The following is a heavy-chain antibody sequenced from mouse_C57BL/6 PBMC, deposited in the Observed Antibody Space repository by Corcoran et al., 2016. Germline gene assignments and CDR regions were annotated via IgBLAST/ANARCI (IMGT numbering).Heavy chain of an antibody. CDR3: ARGPCYPFAY. CDR2: INTYSGVP. V-gene: IGHV9-3*01. Sequence: QIQLVQSGPELKKPGETVKISCKASGYTFTTYGMSWVKQAPGKGLKWMGWINTYSGVPTYADDFKGRFAFSLEISASTAYLQINNLKNEDTATYFCARGPCYPFAYWGQGTLVTFSA. CDR1: GYTFTTYG. J-gene: IGHJ3*01. D-gene: IGHD1-1*01.